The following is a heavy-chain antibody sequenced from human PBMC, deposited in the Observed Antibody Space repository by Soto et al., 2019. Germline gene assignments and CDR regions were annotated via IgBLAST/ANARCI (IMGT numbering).Heavy chain of an antibody. J-gene: IGHJ6*02. CDR2: IFSSGTT. D-gene: IGHD3-16*01. V-gene: IGHV4-30-4*01. Sequence: SETLSLTCTVSGDSISSGNKYWSWIRQAPGKGLEWFGYIFSSGTTYYNPSLKSRLTMSLDTSQNQFSLRLASVTDADSAVYYCARVPSPFDYYYAMDVWGQGTTVTVSS. CDR3: ARVPSPFDYYYAMDV. CDR1: GDSISSGNKY.